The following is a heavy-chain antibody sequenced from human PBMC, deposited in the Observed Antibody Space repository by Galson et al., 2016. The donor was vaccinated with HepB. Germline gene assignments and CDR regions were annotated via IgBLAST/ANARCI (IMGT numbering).Heavy chain of an antibody. CDR2: INPNSGGT. V-gene: IGHV1-2*02. CDR1: GYTFTGYY. J-gene: IGHJ3*02. D-gene: IGHD6-19*01. Sequence: SVKVSCKASGYTFTGYYMHWVRQAPGQGLEWMGWINPNSGGTNYAQKFQDRVTMTRDTSISTAYMELSSLRSDDTAVYYCANKVSGWHRLLPHPFDIWGQGTLVTVSS. CDR3: ANKVSGWHRLLPHPFDI.